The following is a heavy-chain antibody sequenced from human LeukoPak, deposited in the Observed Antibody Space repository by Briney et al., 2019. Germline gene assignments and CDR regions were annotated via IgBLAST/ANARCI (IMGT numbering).Heavy chain of an antibody. CDR2: INPNSGGT. CDR1: GYTFTGYY. J-gene: IGHJ4*02. D-gene: IGHD3-22*01. V-gene: IGHV1-2*02. CDR3: VRGGYYDSSAYRVLDY. Sequence: GASVKVSCKASGYTFTGYYMHWVRRAPGQGLEWMGWINPNSGGTNSAQKFQGRATMTRDTSISTAHMELSRLRSDDTAVYYCVRGGYYDSSAYRVLDYWGQGTLVTVSS.